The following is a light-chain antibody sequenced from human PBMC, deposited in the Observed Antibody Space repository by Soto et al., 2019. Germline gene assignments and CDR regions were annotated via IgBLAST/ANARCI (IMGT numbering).Light chain of an antibody. V-gene: IGLV2-14*02. CDR2: EVS. Sequence: QSVLTQPASVSGSPGQSITISCTGTNSDVGSYNLVSWYQQHPGKAPKLMVYEVSKRPSGVTDRFSGSKSGNTASLTGSGRQAEDEAEYDCSSYAGSNNLIFGGGTTLNVL. J-gene: IGLJ2*01. CDR3: SSYAGSNNLI. CDR1: NSDVGSYNL.